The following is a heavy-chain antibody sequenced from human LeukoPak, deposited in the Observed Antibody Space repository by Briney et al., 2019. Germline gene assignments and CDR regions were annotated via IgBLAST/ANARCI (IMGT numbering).Heavy chain of an antibody. J-gene: IGHJ6*02. V-gene: IGHV4-59*01. CDR3: VRSKSGAYGWFDPWGPGTLVTVSSGWTFCQCDYCHYHDMDV. CDR2: IYYTGNT. CDR1: GGSISGYF. Sequence: WETLSLTCTVSGGSISGYFWTWIRQPPGKGLESIGYIYYTGNTNYNPSLKSRVTISIDTSRNHFSLNVTSVTAADAAVYYCVRSKSGAYGWFDPWGPGTLVTVSSGWTFCQCDYCHYHDMDVWRQGTTVTVSS. D-gene: IGHD2-15*01.